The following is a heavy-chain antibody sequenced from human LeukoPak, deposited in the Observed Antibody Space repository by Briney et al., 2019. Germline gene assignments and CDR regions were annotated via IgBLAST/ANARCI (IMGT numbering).Heavy chain of an antibody. CDR1: GFTFSSCW. CDR3: ARGGVYSTSAVDY. CDR2: INTDGSST. V-gene: IGHV3-74*01. Sequence: GGSLRLSCAASGFTFSSCWMHWVRQAPGKGLLWVSRINTDGSSTTYADSVKGRFTISRDNAKNTLYLQMNSLRAEDTAVYYCARGGVYSTSAVDYWGQGTLVTVSS. D-gene: IGHD6-6*01. J-gene: IGHJ4*02.